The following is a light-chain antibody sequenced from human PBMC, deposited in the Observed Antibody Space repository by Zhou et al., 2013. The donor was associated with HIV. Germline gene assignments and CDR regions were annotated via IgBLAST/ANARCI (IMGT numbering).Light chain of an antibody. CDR1: QGIRND. Sequence: AIQMTQSPSSLSTSVGDRLTITCRASQGIRNDLGWYQQKPGKAPKLLIYAASSLQSGVPSRFSGSGSGTDFTLTISSLQPEDFATYYCLQDYNYPRTFGQGTKLEIK. V-gene: IGKV1-6*01. CDR3: LQDYNYPRT. J-gene: IGKJ2*01. CDR2: AAS.